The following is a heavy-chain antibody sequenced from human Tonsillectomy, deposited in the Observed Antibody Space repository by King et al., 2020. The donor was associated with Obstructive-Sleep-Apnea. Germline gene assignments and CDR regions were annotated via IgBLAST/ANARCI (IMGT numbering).Heavy chain of an antibody. Sequence: VQLVESGGGVVQPGRSLRLSCAASGFPFSSYVMHWVRQAPGRGLDWVAFISYDGSNEFYADSVKGRFTISRDNSKHTLYLHMNNLRTDDTAVYYCAREKDYPGNGFVDFWGQGTLVTVSS. V-gene: IGHV3-30*04. J-gene: IGHJ4*02. CDR2: ISYDGSNE. D-gene: IGHD1-14*01. CDR3: AREKDYPGNGFVDF. CDR1: GFPFSSYV.